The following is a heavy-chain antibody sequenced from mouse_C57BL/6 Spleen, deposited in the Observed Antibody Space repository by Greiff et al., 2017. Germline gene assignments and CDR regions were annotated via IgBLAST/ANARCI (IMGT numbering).Heavy chain of an antibody. D-gene: IGHD3-2*02. CDR1: GFTFSSYG. V-gene: IGHV5-6*01. CDR3: AREEASPWYFDV. Sequence: EVKLMESGGDLVKPGGSLKLSCAASGFTFSSYGMSWVRQTPDKRLEWVATISSGGSYTYYPDSVKGRFTISRYNAKNPLYLQMSRLKSEDTAMYYCAREEASPWYFDVWGTGTTVTVSS. CDR2: ISSGGSYT. J-gene: IGHJ1*03.